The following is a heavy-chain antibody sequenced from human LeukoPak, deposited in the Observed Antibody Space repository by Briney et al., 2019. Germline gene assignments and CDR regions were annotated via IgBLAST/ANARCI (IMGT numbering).Heavy chain of an antibody. CDR1: GYSFTNYW. Sequence: GESLKISCKGSGYSFTNYWIGWVRQMPGKGPEWMGIIYGGDSDTKYSQSFQGHVTISADKSINTASLQWSSLKASDTAMYYCTRDAVTTGFDSWGQGTLVTVSS. CDR3: TRDAVTTGFDS. V-gene: IGHV5-51*01. J-gene: IGHJ4*02. CDR2: IYGGDSDT. D-gene: IGHD4-17*01.